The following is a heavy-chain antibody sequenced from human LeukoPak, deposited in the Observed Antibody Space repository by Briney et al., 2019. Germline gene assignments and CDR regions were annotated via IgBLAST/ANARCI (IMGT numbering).Heavy chain of an antibody. Sequence: GASVKVSCKASGYTFTGYYMHWVRQAPGQGLEWMGWINPNSGGTNYAQKFQGRVTMTRDTSISTAYMELSRLRSDDTAVYYCARDFRIAAAKSSLGRFDYLGQGTLVTGSS. D-gene: IGHD6-13*01. CDR3: ARDFRIAAAKSSLGRFDY. J-gene: IGHJ4*02. V-gene: IGHV1-2*02. CDR2: INPNSGGT. CDR1: GYTFTGYY.